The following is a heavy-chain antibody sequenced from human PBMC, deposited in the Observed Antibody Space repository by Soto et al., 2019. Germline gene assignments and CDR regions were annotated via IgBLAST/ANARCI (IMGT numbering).Heavy chain of an antibody. CDR2: ISAYNGNT. V-gene: IGHV1-18*01. D-gene: IGHD4-4*01. Sequence: ASVKVSCKASGYTFTSYGISWVRQAPGQGLEWMGWISAYNGNTNYAQKNQGRVTMTTDTSTSTAYMELRSLRSDDTAVYYCARDYRPWAPPQMDVGGKGTRDPVSS. CDR3: ARDYRPWAPPQMDV. CDR1: GYTFTSYG. J-gene: IGHJ6*04.